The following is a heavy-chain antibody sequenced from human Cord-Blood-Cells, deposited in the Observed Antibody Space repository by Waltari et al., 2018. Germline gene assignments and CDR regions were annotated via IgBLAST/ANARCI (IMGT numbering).Heavy chain of an antibody. CDR1: GGSFSGYY. CDR2: INHSGST. D-gene: IGHD5-12*01. J-gene: IGHJ3*02. CDR3: ARPFPLRSGNAFDI. Sequence: QVQLQQWGAGLLKPSEPLSLTCAVYGGSFSGYYWSWIRQPPGKGLEWIGEINHSGSTNYNPSLKSRVTISVDTSKNQFSLKLSSVTAADTAVYYCARPFPLRSGNAFDIWGQGTMVTVSS. V-gene: IGHV4-34*01.